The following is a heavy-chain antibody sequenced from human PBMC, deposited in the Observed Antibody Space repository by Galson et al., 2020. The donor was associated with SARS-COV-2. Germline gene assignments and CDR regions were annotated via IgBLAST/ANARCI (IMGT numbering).Heavy chain of an antibody. J-gene: IGHJ5*01. D-gene: IGHD6-25*01. CDR3: ARVEAAADS. V-gene: IGHV3-7*04. Sequence: GGSLRLSFAASGFTFSNYWMSWVRQAPGKGLEWVANMKHDGREKYYVDSVKGRFTISRDNAKDALYLQMKSLRAEDTAVYYCARVEAAADSWGHGTLVTVSS. CDR1: GFTFSNYW. CDR2: MKHDGREK.